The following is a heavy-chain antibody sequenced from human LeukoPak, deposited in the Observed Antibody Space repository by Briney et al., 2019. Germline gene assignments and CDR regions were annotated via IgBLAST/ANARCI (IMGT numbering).Heavy chain of an antibody. CDR2: ISSSSTI. Sequence: GGSLRLSCAASGFTFSSYSMNWVRQAPGKGLGWVSYISSSSTIYYADSVKGRFTISRDNAKNSLYLQMNSLRAEDTAVYYCARVYCSGGSCYPYFDYWGQGTLVTVSS. J-gene: IGHJ4*02. CDR1: GFTFSSYS. CDR3: ARVYCSGGSCYPYFDY. D-gene: IGHD2-15*01. V-gene: IGHV3-48*01.